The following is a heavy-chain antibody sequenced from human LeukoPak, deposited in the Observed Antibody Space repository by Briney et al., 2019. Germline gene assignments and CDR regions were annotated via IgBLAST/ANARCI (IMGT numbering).Heavy chain of an antibody. D-gene: IGHD3-9*01. V-gene: IGHV3-30-3*01. J-gene: IGHJ4*02. Sequence: GRSLRLSCAASGFTFSSYAMHWVRQAPGKGLEWVAVISYDGSTKYYADSVKGRFTISRDNAKNSLYLQMNSLRAEDTAVYYCARGANILTGYPYYFDYWGQGTLVTVSS. CDR2: ISYDGSTK. CDR3: ARGANILTGYPYYFDY. CDR1: GFTFSSYA.